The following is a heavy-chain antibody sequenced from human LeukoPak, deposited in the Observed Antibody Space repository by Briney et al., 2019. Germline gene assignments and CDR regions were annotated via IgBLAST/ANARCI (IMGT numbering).Heavy chain of an antibody. V-gene: IGHV3-48*03. Sequence: GGSLRLSCAASGFTFSNYEMNWVRQAPGKGLEWVSYISGSGSTIFYADSVKGRFTISRDNAKNSLYLQMNSLRAEDTAVYYCARGGENSGFDYWGQGTLVIVSS. J-gene: IGHJ4*02. CDR1: GFTFSNYE. CDR2: ISGSGSTI. CDR3: ARGGENSGFDY. D-gene: IGHD6-19*01.